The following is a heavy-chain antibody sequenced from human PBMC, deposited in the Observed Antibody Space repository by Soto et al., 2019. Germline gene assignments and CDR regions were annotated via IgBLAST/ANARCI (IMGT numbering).Heavy chain of an antibody. Sequence: GASVKVSCKASGYTFSKFAVQWVRQAPGQSPEWMGWIDAGNGRTKYSQYFQGRVTITRDTSASTAHLELSSLRSEDTVLFYCAKGIWSANLTDYYLDYWGQGTLVTVSS. CDR1: GYTFSKFA. D-gene: IGHD3-3*01. CDR2: IDAGNGRT. J-gene: IGHJ4*02. V-gene: IGHV1-3*01. CDR3: AKGIWSANLTDYYLDY.